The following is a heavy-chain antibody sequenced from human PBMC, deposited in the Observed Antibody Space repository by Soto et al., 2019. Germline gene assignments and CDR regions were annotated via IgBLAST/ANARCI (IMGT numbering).Heavy chain of an antibody. CDR2: INPNSGGT. CDR1: GYTFTGYY. D-gene: IGHD6-6*01. V-gene: IGHV1-2*02. Sequence: GASVKVSCKASGYTFTGYYMHWVRQAPGQGLEWMGWINPNSGGTNYAQKFQGRVTMTRDTSISTAYMELSRLRSDDTAVYYCARDTTSIAAHADYWGQGTLVTVSS. CDR3: ARDTTSIAAHADY. J-gene: IGHJ4*02.